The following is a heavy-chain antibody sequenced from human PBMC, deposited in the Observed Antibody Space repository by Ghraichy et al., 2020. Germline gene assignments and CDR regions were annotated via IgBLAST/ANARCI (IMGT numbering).Heavy chain of an antibody. CDR1: GFTFSSYE. J-gene: IGHJ4*02. CDR2: ISSSGSTI. CDR3: ARVDGDYYFDY. D-gene: IGHD4-17*01. Sequence: LSLTCAASGFTFSSYEMNWVRQAPGKGLEWVSYISSSGSTIYYADSLKGRFTISRDNAKNSLYLQMNSLRAEDTAVYYCARVDGDYYFDYWGQGTLVTVSS. V-gene: IGHV3-48*03.